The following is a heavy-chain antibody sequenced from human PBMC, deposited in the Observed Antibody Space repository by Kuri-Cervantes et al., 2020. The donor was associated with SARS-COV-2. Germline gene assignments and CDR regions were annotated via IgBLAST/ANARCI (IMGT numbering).Heavy chain of an antibody. D-gene: IGHD3-16*01. CDR1: GFTFSSYS. CDR3: ARALYLVSDYPSFDY. Sequence: GESLKISCAASGFTFSSYSMNWVRQAPGKGLEWVSYISSSSTIYYADSVKGRFTISRDNAKNSLYLQMNSLRAEDTAVYYCARALYLVSDYPSFDYWGQGTLVTVSS. J-gene: IGHJ4*02. V-gene: IGHV3-48*04. CDR2: ISSSSTI.